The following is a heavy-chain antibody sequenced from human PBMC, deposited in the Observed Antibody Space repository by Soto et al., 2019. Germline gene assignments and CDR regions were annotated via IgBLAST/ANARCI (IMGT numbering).Heavy chain of an antibody. Sequence: ASVKVSCKASGYTFTSYYMHWVRQAPGQGLEWMGIINPSGGSTSYAQKFQGSVTITADESTSTAYMELSSLRSEDTAVYYCARTRIAAARNYYYYYGMDVWGQGTTVTVSS. CDR3: ARTRIAAARNYYYYYGMDV. J-gene: IGHJ6*02. D-gene: IGHD6-13*01. CDR2: INPSGGST. CDR1: GYTFTSYY. V-gene: IGHV1-46*01.